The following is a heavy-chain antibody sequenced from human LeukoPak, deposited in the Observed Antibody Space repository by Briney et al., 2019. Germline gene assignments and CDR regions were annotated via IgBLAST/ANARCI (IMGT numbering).Heavy chain of an antibody. CDR2: INPNSGGT. CDR1: GFTFSSYA. CDR3: ARDRLLLYSNKRLDAFDI. J-gene: IGHJ3*02. D-gene: IGHD4-11*01. Sequence: GGSLRLSCAASGFTFSSYAMHWVRQAPGQGLEWMGWINPNSGGTNYAQKFQGRVTMTRDTSISTAYMELSRLRSDDTAVYYCARDRLLLYSNKRLDAFDIWGQGTMVTVSS. V-gene: IGHV1-2*02.